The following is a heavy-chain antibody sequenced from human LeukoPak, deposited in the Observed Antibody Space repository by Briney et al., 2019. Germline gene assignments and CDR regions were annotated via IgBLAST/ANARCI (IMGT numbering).Heavy chain of an antibody. CDR1: GFTFSSYS. CDR2: ISSSSSYI. Sequence: PGGSLRLSCAASGFTFSSYSMNWVRQAPGKGLEWVSSISSSSSYIYYADSVKGRFTISRDSAKNSLYLQMNSLRAEDTAVYYCARVNYGDLYYFDYWGQGTLVTVSS. CDR3: ARVNYGDLYYFDY. J-gene: IGHJ4*02. D-gene: IGHD4-17*01. V-gene: IGHV3-21*01.